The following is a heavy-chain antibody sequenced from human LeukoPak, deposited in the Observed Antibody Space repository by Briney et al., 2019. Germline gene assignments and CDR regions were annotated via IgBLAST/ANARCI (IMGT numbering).Heavy chain of an antibody. Sequence: PSETLSLTCTVSGGSISSGSYYWSWIRQPAGKGLEWIGRIYTSGSTNYNPSLKSRVTISVDTSKNQFSLKLSSVTAADTAVYYCAREPRYGDPKLRHFDYWGQGTLVTVSS. CDR3: AREPRYGDPKLRHFDY. D-gene: IGHD4-17*01. V-gene: IGHV4-61*02. CDR2: IYTSGST. CDR1: GGSISSGSYY. J-gene: IGHJ4*02.